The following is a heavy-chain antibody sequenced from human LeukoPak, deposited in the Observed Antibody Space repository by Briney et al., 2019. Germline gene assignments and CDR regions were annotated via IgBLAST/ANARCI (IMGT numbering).Heavy chain of an antibody. D-gene: IGHD6-19*01. CDR1: GYSFTNFD. CDR3: ARGPQWRGDYYYMDV. Sequence: ASVKVSCKASGYSFTNFDINWVRQATGQGLEWMGWMNPNSGNRGYAQKFQGRVTMTMNTSITTAYMELSSLRSEDTAVYYCARGPQWRGDYYYMDVWGSGTTVTVSS. V-gene: IGHV1-8*01. J-gene: IGHJ6*03. CDR2: MNPNSGNR.